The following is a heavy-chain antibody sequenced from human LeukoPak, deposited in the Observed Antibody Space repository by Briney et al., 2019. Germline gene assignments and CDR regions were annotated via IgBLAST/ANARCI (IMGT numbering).Heavy chain of an antibody. CDR1: GYTFTRYY. CDR2: INPNSGGT. D-gene: IGHD6-19*01. V-gene: IGHV1-2*02. J-gene: IGHJ6*02. Sequence: ASVKVSCKASGYTFTRYYMHWVRQAPGQGLEGMGWINPNSGGTNYAQKFQGRVTMTRETSISTAYMERSRLRSDDTAVYYCAREMIAVAPNYYYYYGMDVWGQGTTVTVSS. CDR3: AREMIAVAPNYYYYYGMDV.